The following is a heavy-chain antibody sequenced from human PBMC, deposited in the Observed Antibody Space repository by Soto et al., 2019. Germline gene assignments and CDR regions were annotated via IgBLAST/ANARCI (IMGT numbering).Heavy chain of an antibody. CDR2: IDPSDSYT. CDR3: ARSSTSCPNAFDI. J-gene: IGHJ3*02. V-gene: IGHV5-10-1*01. CDR1: GYSFTSYW. Sequence: LGESLKISCKGSGYSFTSYWISWVRQMPGKGLEWMGRIDPSDSYTNYSPSFQGHVTISADKSISTAYLQWSSLKASDTAMYYCARSSTSCPNAFDIWGQGTMVTVSS. D-gene: IGHD2-2*01.